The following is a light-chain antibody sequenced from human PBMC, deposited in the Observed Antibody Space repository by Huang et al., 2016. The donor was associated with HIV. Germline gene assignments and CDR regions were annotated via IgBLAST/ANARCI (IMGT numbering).Light chain of an antibody. J-gene: IGKJ1*01. CDR1: PKVLYSSNNKNY. Sequence: DIVMTQSPDSLAVSLGQRATINCKSSPKVLYSSNNKNYLVWYQQKPGQPPKLLIYWASTRESGVPDRFSGSGSGTDFTLTINSLQAEDVAVYYCQQYYTTPPTFGQGTKVEIK. CDR3: QQYYTTPPT. V-gene: IGKV4-1*01. CDR2: WAS.